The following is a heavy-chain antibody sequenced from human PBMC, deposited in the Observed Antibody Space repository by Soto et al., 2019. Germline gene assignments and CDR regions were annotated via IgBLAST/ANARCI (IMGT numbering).Heavy chain of an antibody. Sequence: SVKVSCKASGGTFSSYAISWVRQTPGQGLEWMGGIIPIFGTANYAQKFQGRVTITADESTSTAYMELSSLRSEDTAVYYCARGWGGYSGSYGGGYDYVSNYYYGMDVWGQGTTVTVSS. CDR1: GGTFSSYA. CDR2: IIPIFGTA. CDR3: ARGWGGYSGSYGGGYDYVSNYYYGMDV. J-gene: IGHJ6*02. V-gene: IGHV1-69*13. D-gene: IGHD1-26*01.